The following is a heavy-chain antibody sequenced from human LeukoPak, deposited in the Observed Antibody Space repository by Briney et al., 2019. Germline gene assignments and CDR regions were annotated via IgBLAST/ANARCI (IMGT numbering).Heavy chain of an antibody. CDR3: ARDRGPAAAIFDY. CDR2: IHHSGST. D-gene: IGHD2-2*01. V-gene: IGHV4-38-2*02. Sequence: SETLSLTCTVSGYSISSGYYWGWIRQPPGKGLEWIGSIHHSGSTYYNPSLKRRVTISVDTAKNQFSLKLSSLTAADTAVYYCARDRGPAAAIFDYWGQGTLVTVSS. J-gene: IGHJ4*02. CDR1: GYSISSGYY.